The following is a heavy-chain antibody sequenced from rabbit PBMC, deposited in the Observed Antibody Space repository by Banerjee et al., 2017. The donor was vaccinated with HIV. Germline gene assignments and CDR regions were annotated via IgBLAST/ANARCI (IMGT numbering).Heavy chain of an antibody. CDR3: ARDNVGGTVWFRL. CDR2: IAAGSSGSA. V-gene: IGHV1S40*01. CDR1: GFSFSSGYD. J-gene: IGHJ4*01. D-gene: IGHD5-1*01. Sequence: QSLEESGGDLVKPGASLTLTCTASGFSFSSGYDMCWVRQAPGKGLEWIACIAAGSSGSAYYANWAKGRFTISKTSSTTVTLQMTSLTGADTATYFCARDNVGGTVWFRLWGPGTLVTVS.